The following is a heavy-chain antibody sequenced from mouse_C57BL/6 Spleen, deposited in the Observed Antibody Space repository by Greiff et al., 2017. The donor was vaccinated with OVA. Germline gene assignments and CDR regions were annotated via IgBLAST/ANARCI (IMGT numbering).Heavy chain of an antibody. CDR2: IHPNSGST. D-gene: IGHD1-1*01. J-gene: IGHJ2*01. Sequence: QVQLKQPGAELVKPGASVKLSCKASGYTFTSYWMHWVKQRPGQGLEWIGMIHPNSGSTNYNEKFKSKATLTVDKSSSTAYMQLSSLTSEDSAVYYCARGGYGSTLYYFDYWGQGTTLTVSS. CDR1: GYTFTSYW. CDR3: ARGGYGSTLYYFDY. V-gene: IGHV1-64*01.